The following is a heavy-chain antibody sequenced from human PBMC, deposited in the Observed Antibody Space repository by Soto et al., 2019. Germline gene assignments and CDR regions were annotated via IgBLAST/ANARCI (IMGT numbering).Heavy chain of an antibody. V-gene: IGHV3-23*01. CDR1: GFTFSNCA. CDR3: AKRGGLVPVTSYYYHYMDV. CDR2: ISDDAAGR. D-gene: IGHD3-16*01. J-gene: IGHJ6*03. Sequence: EVQLLESGGDLVQPGDSLRLSCAASGFTFSNCAMTWVRQAPGKGLEWVSTISDDAAGRYYADSVKGRFTISRDNSKKTLYLEMNSLRADDTAVYYCAKRGGLVPVTSYYYHYMDVWGKGTPVTVSS.